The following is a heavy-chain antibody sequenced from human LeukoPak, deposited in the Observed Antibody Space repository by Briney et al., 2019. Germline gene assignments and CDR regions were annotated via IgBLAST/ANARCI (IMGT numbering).Heavy chain of an antibody. J-gene: IGHJ6*02. CDR1: GFTFSSYW. CDR2: IKQDGSEK. CDR3: ARDGPGYSYDFGFYGMDV. V-gene: IGHV3-7*01. Sequence: PGGSLRLSCAASGFTFSSYWMSWVRQAPGKGLEWVANIKQDGSEKYYVDSMRGRFTISRDNAKNSLYLQMSSLRAEDTAVYFCARDGPGYSYDFGFYGMDVWGQGTTVTVSS. D-gene: IGHD5-18*01.